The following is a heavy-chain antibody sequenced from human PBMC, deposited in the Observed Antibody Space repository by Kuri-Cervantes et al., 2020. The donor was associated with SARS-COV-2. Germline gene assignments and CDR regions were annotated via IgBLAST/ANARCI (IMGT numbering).Heavy chain of an antibody. V-gene: IGHV4-30-4*02. CDR2: IYYTGST. CDR3: AREYWGPGYYYMDV. Sequence: SETLSLTCTVSGGSISSYYWSWIRQPPGKGLEWIGFIYYTGSTYYIPSLKSRLSISLDTSKNQFSLKLSSVTAADTAVYYCAREYWGPGYYYMDVWGKGTTVTVSS. J-gene: IGHJ6*03. D-gene: IGHD3-16*01. CDR1: GGSISSYY.